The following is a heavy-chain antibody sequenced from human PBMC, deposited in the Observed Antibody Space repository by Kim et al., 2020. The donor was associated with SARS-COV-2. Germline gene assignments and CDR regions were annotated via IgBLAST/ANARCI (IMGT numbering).Heavy chain of an antibody. Sequence: ASVKVSCKASGYTFTGYYMHWVRQAPGQGLEWMGRINPNSGGTNYAQKFQGRVTMTRDTSISTAYMELSRLRSDDTAVYYCARGKDTIFGVVTYFDYWGQGTLVTVSS. J-gene: IGHJ4*02. CDR1: GYTFTGYY. D-gene: IGHD3-3*01. CDR2: INPNSGGT. CDR3: ARGKDTIFGVVTYFDY. V-gene: IGHV1-2*06.